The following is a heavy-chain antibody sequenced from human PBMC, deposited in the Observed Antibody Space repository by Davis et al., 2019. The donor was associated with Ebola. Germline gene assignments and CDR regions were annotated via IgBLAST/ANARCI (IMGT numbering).Heavy chain of an antibody. D-gene: IGHD3-16*01. CDR2: ITTNTASP. Sequence: ASVKVSCKASGYPFTEFAINWLRQAPGQRFEWLGWITTNTASPTYARGFSERFVFSLDTSVDTAFLQINNLRAEDTAIYYCARGMGELALNWGQGTLVTVSS. V-gene: IGHV7-4-1*02. CDR1: GYPFTEFA. CDR3: ARGMGELALN. J-gene: IGHJ4*02.